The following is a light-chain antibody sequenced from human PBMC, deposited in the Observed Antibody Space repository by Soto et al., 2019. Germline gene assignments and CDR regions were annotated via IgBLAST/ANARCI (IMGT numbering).Light chain of an antibody. V-gene: IGKV2-28*01. J-gene: IGKJ1*01. CDR2: LGS. CDR1: QSLLQSNGYNY. CDR3: MQALQWT. Sequence: DIVMTQSPLSLPVTPGEPASISCRSSQSLLQSNGYNYLDWYLQKPGQSPQLLIYLGSNRASGVPDRFSGSGSGTDFTLKISRVEAEDVGVYYCMQALQWTFGQGTKVEIK.